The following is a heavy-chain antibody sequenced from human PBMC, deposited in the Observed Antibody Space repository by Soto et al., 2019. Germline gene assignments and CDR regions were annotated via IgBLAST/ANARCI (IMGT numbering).Heavy chain of an antibody. CDR3: VRSGTARLLRHSWFDT. J-gene: IGHJ5*02. V-gene: IGHV3-21*01. CDR2: ITTIRADI. D-gene: IGHD2-21*01. Sequence: EVQLVETGGGLVKPGGSLRLSCAASGFTFNTYDMNWVRQAPGKGLEWVSSITTIRADIYYAYSLKGRITISRDNAKNSLFLQMNSLRAEDTAVYYCVRSGTARLLRHSWFDTWGQGTLVTVSS. CDR1: GFTFNTYD.